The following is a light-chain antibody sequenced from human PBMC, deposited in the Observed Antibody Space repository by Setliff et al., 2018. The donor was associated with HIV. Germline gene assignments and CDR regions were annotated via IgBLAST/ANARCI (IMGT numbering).Light chain of an antibody. CDR1: TGAVTSGHY. CDR3: LLSFGGARGV. J-gene: IGLJ1*01. Sequence: VVTQEPSLTVSPGGTVTLTCGSSTGAVTSGHYPYWFQQKPGQAPRTLIYDTSNRHSWTPARFSGSLLGGKAALTLSGAQPEDEAEYYCLLSFGGARGVFGTGTKVTVL. CDR2: DTS. V-gene: IGLV7-46*01.